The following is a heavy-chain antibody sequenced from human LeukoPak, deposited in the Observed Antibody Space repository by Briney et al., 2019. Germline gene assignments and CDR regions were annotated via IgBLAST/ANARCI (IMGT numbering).Heavy chain of an antibody. CDR3: ARDDDCSGGSCYSYGMDV. J-gene: IGHJ6*02. D-gene: IGHD2-15*01. Sequence: GASVKVSCKASGYTFTSYGISWVRQAPGQGLEWMGRINPNSGGTSYAQKFQGRVTMTRDTSISTAYMELSRLRSDDTAVYYCARDDDCSGGSCYSYGMDVWGQGTTVTVSS. CDR1: GYTFTSYG. V-gene: IGHV1-2*06. CDR2: INPNSGGT.